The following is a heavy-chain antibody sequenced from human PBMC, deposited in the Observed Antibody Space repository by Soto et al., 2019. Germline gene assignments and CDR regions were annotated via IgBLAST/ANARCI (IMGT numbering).Heavy chain of an antibody. Sequence: QVQLHQWGAGLLKPSETLSLACSLYSGSLSGFYWSWIRQPPGKRLEWIGEISQSGSTNYNPSLSSRVSISVDSSKNQFSLELTSVTAADTAVYYCARAPKVSGSAQTRPDFWGQGALVIVSS. CDR3: ARAPKVSGSAQTRPDF. V-gene: IGHV4-34*01. J-gene: IGHJ4*02. CDR2: ISQSGST. CDR1: SGSLSGFY. D-gene: IGHD6-6*01.